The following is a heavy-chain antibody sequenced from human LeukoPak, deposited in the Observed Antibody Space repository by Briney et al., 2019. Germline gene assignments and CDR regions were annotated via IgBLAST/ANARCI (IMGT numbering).Heavy chain of an antibody. CDR2: INHSGST. CDR3: ARGPITTAIDY. D-gene: IGHD2-21*02. V-gene: IGHV4-34*01. Sequence: GGSXXXYYWSWIRQPPGKGLEWIGEINHSGSTNYNPSLKSRVTISVDTSKNQFSLKLSSVTAADTAVYYCARGPITTAIDYWGQGTLVTVSS. J-gene: IGHJ4*02. CDR1: GGSXXXYY.